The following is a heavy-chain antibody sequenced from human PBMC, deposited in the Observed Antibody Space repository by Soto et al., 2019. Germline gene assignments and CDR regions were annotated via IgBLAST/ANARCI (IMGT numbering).Heavy chain of an antibody. CDR2: LYYGRSA. V-gene: IGHV4-59*01. D-gene: IGHD3-22*01. CDR1: GDSISSYY. Sequence: QVQLQESGPGLVKPSETLSLTCAVSGDSISSYYCMWIRQPPGKGLESIGYLYYGRSANYNPSLKSRVTFTVDTSTNQCSLTLSSMTAADTAVYYCALRSMAVVPEYWGQGTLVTVSS. CDR3: ALRSMAVVPEY. J-gene: IGHJ4*02.